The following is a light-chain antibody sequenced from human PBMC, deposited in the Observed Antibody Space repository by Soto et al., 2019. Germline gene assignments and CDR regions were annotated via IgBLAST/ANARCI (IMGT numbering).Light chain of an antibody. V-gene: IGLV2-8*01. CDR2: EVT. CDR1: SSDVGGYNF. CDR3: SSYAGSKNRYV. Sequence: QSALTQPPSASGSRGQSVTISCTGTSSDVGGYNFVSWYQQHPGKAPKVILYEVTKRPSGVPDRFSGSKSGNTASLTASGLQTEDEAHYYCSSYAGSKNRYVFGTGTKVTVL. J-gene: IGLJ1*01.